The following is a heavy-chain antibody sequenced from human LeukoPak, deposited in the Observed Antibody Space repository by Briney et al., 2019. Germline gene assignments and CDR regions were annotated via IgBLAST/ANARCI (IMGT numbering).Heavy chain of an antibody. CDR1: GYTFSNYY. D-gene: IGHD5-18*01. Sequence: ASVKVSCKASGYTFSNYYIHWVRQAPGQGLEWMGIINPSGVSRSYTQKFQGRLTLTRHTSTSTVYMELSSLRSEDTAVYYCAREIGPIQLHLWGSAFDYWGQGTLVTVSP. J-gene: IGHJ4*02. CDR3: AREIGPIQLHLWGSAFDY. V-gene: IGHV1-46*01. CDR2: INPSGVSR.